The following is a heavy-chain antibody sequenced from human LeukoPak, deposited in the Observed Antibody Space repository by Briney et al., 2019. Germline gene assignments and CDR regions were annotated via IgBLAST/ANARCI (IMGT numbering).Heavy chain of an antibody. CDR3: ARPRYFDWSGAFDI. V-gene: IGHV4-38-2*02. CDR2: IYHSGST. CDR1: GYSISSGYY. D-gene: IGHD3-9*01. J-gene: IGHJ3*02. Sequence: SETLSLTCTVSGYSISSGYYWGWIRQPPGKGLEWIGSIYHSGSTYYNPSLKSRVTISVDTSKNQFSLKLSSVTAADTAVYYCARPRYFDWSGAFDIWGQGAMVTVSS.